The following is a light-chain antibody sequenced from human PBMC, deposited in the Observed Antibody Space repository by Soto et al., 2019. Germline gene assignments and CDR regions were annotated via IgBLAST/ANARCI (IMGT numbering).Light chain of an antibody. CDR1: QGVSGW. CDR3: QQANGFPVT. J-gene: IGKJ4*01. V-gene: IGKV1-12*01. CDR2: AVS. Sequence: DIQMTQSPSSVSASVGDRVTITCRASQGVSGWLAWYQQRPGKAPELLIYAVSNLQSGVPSRFSGSGSGTDFTLNISSLQPEDFATYYCQQANGFPVTFGGGTRVEMK.